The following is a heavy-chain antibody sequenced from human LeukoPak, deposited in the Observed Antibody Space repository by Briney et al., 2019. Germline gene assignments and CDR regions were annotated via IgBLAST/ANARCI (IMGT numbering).Heavy chain of an antibody. D-gene: IGHD3-3*01. Sequence: PSETLSLTCTVFGYSISSGYYWSWIRQPPGKGLEWIGEINHSGSTNYNPSLKSRVTISVDTSKNQFSLKLSSVTAADTAVYYCARGGSLYYDFWSGYSPTNFDYWGQGTLVTVSS. CDR1: GYSISSGYY. CDR3: ARGGSLYYDFWSGYSPTNFDY. V-gene: IGHV4-34*01. CDR2: INHSGST. J-gene: IGHJ4*02.